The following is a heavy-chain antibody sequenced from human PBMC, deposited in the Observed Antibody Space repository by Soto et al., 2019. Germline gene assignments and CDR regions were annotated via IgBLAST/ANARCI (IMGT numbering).Heavy chain of an antibody. D-gene: IGHD5-12*01. CDR1: GGSLSDYF. J-gene: IGHJ5*02. CDR3: ARHRDPEWLRSFPWWFDP. V-gene: IGHV4-34*01. CDR2: INHLGSI. Sequence: PSETLSLTCVVSGGSLSDYFWSWIRQPPGMALEWIGEINHLGSINYNPSLKSRVTISVDTSKNQFSLKLSSVTAADTAVYYCARHRDPEWLRSFPWWFDPWGQGTPVTVSS.